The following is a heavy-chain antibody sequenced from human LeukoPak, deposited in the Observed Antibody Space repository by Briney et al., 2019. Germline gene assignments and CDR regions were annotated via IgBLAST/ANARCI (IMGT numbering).Heavy chain of an antibody. D-gene: IGHD3-22*01. CDR2: INPNSGGT. Sequence: GVSVKVSCKASGYTFTCYYMHWVRQAPGQGLEWMGRINPNSGGTNYAQKFQGRVTMTRDTSISTANMELSRLRSDDTAVYYCARDLPYYDSSGYYGENFDYWGQGTLVTVSS. J-gene: IGHJ4*02. V-gene: IGHV1-2*06. CDR3: ARDLPYYDSSGYYGENFDY. CDR1: GYTFTCYY.